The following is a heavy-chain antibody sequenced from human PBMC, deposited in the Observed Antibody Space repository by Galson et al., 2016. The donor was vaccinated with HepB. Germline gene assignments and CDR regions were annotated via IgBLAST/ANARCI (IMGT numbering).Heavy chain of an antibody. CDR3: AKERHDSSGWCSAYYYGMDV. J-gene: IGHJ6*02. CDR1: GFTFSNYA. CDR2: ISGSGATT. V-gene: IGHV3-23*01. D-gene: IGHD3-22*01. Sequence: SLRLSCAASGFTFSNYAMSWVRQALGKGLEWVSTISGSGATTYYADSVKGRFTISRDNSKNTLYLQMNSSRAEDTAVYYCAKERHDSSGWCSAYYYGMDVWGQGTTVTVSS.